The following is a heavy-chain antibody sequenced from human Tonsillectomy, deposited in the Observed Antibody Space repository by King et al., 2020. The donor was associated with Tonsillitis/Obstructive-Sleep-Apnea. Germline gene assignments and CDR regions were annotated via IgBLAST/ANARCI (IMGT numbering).Heavy chain of an antibody. CDR2: INPSGGST. CDR1: GYTFTSYY. D-gene: IGHD3-10*01. Sequence: HVQLVESGADVKKPGASVKVSCKASGYTFTSYYMHWVRQAPGQGLQWMGIINPSGGSTSYAQKFQGRVTMTRDTSTSTVYMELISLRSEDTAVYYCARDFFPFSSDGSGSLHLGYWGQGALVTVSS. CDR3: ARDFFPFSSDGSGSLHLGY. J-gene: IGHJ4*02. V-gene: IGHV1-46*01.